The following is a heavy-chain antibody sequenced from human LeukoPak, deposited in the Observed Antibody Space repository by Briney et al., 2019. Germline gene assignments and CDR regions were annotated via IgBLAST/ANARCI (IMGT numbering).Heavy chain of an antibody. J-gene: IGHJ3*02. V-gene: IGHV1-69*05. CDR2: IIPIFGTA. CDR3: ARSRLGSGNPRAFDI. Sequence: SVKVSCKASGVTFSSYAISWVLQAPGQGLEWMGGIIPIFGTANYAQKLQGRVTITTDESTSTAYMELSSLRSEDTAVYYCARSRLGSGNPRAFDIWGQGTMVTVSS. CDR1: GVTFSSYA. D-gene: IGHD2-15*01.